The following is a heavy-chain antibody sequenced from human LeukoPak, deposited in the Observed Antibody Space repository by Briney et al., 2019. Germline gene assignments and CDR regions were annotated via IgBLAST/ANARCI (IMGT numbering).Heavy chain of an antibody. CDR2: IYSGGST. D-gene: IGHD3-10*01. CDR3: AREGGLLWFGESHWYFDL. Sequence: PGGSLRLSCAASGFTVSSNYMSWVRQAPGKGLEWVSVIYSGGSTYYADSVKGRFTISRDNSKNTLYLQMNSLRAEDTAVYYCAREGGLLWFGESHWYFDLWGRGTLVTVSS. V-gene: IGHV3-53*01. CDR1: GFTVSSNY. J-gene: IGHJ2*01.